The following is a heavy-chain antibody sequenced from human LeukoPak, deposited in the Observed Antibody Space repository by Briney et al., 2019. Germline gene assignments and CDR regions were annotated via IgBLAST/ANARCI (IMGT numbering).Heavy chain of an antibody. V-gene: IGHV4-34*01. CDR1: GGSLSGYY. J-gene: IGHJ3*01. D-gene: IGHD4-17*01. CDR3: ARDAVPRDYGDPVNADEL. CDR2: IHHDGRT. Sequence: SETLSLTCAVSGGSLSGYYWSWIRQSPGKGLEWMGDIHHDGRTKYKSSFKSRVTIFLDSSKNEVSMRLSPVTPADTALYFCARDAVPRDYGDPVNADELWGQGTMVTVAP.